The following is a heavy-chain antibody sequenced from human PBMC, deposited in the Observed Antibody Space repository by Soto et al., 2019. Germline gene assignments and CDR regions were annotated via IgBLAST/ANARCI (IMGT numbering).Heavy chain of an antibody. CDR1: GGSFSNDY. CDR3: ARDRYFYDSRGYYRTLDS. D-gene: IGHD3-22*01. V-gene: IGHV4-59*01. CDR2: IFHSGII. Sequence: SETLSLTCFISGGSFSNDYWTWIRQSPGKGLEWIGYIFHSGIIDYNPSVKSRVTISIDKSRNLFSLNLTAVTAADTAVYYCARDRYFYDSRGYYRTLDSWGQGTLVTVSS. J-gene: IGHJ5*01.